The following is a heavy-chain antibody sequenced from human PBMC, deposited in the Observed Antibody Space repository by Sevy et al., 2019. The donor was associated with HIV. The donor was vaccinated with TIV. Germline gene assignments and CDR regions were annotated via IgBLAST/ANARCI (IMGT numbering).Heavy chain of an antibody. CDR2: IYPGDSDT. Sequence: GESLKISCKGSGYSFTSYWIGWVRQMPGKGLEWMGIIYPGDSDTRYSPSFQGQVTISADKSISTAYLQWSSLKASDXXXXXXXXXXXXXXXGAFDIWGQGTMVTVS. J-gene: IGHJ3*02. CDR1: GYSFTSYW. CDR3: XXXXXXXXXGAFDI. V-gene: IGHV5-51*01.